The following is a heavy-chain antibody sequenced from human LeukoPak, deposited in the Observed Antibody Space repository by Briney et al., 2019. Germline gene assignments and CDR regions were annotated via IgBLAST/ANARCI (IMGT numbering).Heavy chain of an antibody. V-gene: IGHV3-23*01. CDR3: AGSGVVVSYYYYMDV. D-gene: IGHD2-15*01. Sequence: GGSLRLSCAASGFTFSIYAMNWVRQAPGKGLEWVSAISGSGGSTYYADSVKGRFTISRDNSKNTLYLQMNSLRAEDTAVYYCAGSGVVVSYYYYMDVWGKGTTFTVSS. CDR2: ISGSGGST. J-gene: IGHJ6*03. CDR1: GFTFSIYA.